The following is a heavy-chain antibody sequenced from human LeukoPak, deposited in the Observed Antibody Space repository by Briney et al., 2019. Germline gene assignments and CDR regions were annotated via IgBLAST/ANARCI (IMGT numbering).Heavy chain of an antibody. CDR2: ISSSSSYI. CDR3: TTEYYYDSSGYKKGGYN. V-gene: IGHV3-21*01. D-gene: IGHD3-22*01. Sequence: KAGGSLRLPCAASAFTFSSYGMHWVRQAPGKGLEWVSSISSSSSYIYYADSVKGRFTISRDNAKNSLYLQMNSLRAEDTAVYYCTTEYYYDSSGYKKGGYNWGQGTLVTVSS. CDR1: AFTFSSYG. J-gene: IGHJ4*02.